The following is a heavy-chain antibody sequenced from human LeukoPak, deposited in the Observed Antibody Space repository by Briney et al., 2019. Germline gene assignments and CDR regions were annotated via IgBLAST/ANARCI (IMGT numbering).Heavy chain of an antibody. J-gene: IGHJ6*03. D-gene: IGHD1-26*01. Sequence: GASVKVSCKASGYSFTSHDINWVRQATGQGLEWMGWMNPNSGNTGYAQKFQGRVTMTTNTSISTAYMELSSLRSEDTAVYYCARLVKAPGRVNKRGAYYPYYMDVWGKGTTVTVSS. CDR1: GYSFTSHD. CDR3: ARLVKAPGRVNKRGAYYPYYMDV. CDR2: MNPNSGNT. V-gene: IGHV1-8*01.